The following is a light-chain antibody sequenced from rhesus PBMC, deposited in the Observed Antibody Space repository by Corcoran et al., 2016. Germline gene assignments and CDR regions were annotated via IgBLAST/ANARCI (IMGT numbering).Light chain of an antibody. CDR1: QGISSW. CDR3: QQYSTTPWT. Sequence: DIQMTQSPSSLSASVGDTVTITCRASQGISSWLAWYQQKPGTAPKLRIYKASSLQSGVPSRFSGSRAGTDFTLTISSLQSEDFATYYCQQYSTTPWTFGQGTKVEIK. CDR2: KAS. J-gene: IGKJ1*01. V-gene: IGKV1-22*01.